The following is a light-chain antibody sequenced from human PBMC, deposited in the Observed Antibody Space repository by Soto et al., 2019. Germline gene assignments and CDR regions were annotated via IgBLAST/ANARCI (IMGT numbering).Light chain of an antibody. Sequence: PGERVTLSCRASQSVSSSYLTWYQQKPGQAPRLLIYGASTRATGIPARFSGSGSGTDFTLTISSLQPEDFAVYYCQQRSNWPRTFGPGTKVDIK. V-gene: IGKV3D-20*02. J-gene: IGKJ3*01. CDR3: QQRSNWPRT. CDR2: GAS. CDR1: QSVSSSY.